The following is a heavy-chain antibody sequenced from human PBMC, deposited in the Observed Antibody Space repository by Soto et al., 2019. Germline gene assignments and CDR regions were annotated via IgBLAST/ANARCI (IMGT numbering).Heavy chain of an antibody. V-gene: IGHV1-18*01. CDR2: ISAYNGNT. Sequence: ASVKVSCKASGYTFTSYGISWVRQAPGQGLEWMGWISAYNGNTNYAQKLQGRVTMTTDTSTSTAYMELRSLRSDDTAVYYCARGSLRFLEWLPIWGNWFDPWGQGTLVTVSS. J-gene: IGHJ5*02. CDR3: ARGSLRFLEWLPIWGNWFDP. CDR1: GYTFTSYG. D-gene: IGHD3-3*01.